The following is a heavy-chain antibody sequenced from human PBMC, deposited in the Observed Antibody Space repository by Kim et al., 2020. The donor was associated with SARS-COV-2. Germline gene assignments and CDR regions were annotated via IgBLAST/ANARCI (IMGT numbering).Heavy chain of an antibody. CDR2: ISYDGSNK. CDR1: GFTFSSYG. V-gene: IGHV3-30*18. J-gene: IGHJ6*03. CDR3: AKDRKGSDYYYYMDV. D-gene: IGHD1-26*01. Sequence: GGSLRLSCAASGFTFSSYGMHWVRQAPGKGLEWVAVISYDGSNKYYADSVKGRFTISRDNSKNTLYLQMNSLRAEDTAVYYCAKDRKGSDYYYYMDVWA.